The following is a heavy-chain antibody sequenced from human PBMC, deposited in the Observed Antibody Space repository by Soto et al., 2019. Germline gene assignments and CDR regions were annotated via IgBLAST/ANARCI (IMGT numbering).Heavy chain of an antibody. Sequence: PGESLKISCKGSGYSLTSYWIGWVRQMPGKGLEWMGIIYPGDSDTRYSPSFQGQVTISADKSISTAYLQWSSLKASDTAMYYCARVKDIVVVVAADAGAFDIWGQGTMVTVSS. CDR1: GYSLTSYW. CDR2: IYPGDSDT. D-gene: IGHD2-15*01. CDR3: ARVKDIVVVVAADAGAFDI. V-gene: IGHV5-51*01. J-gene: IGHJ3*02.